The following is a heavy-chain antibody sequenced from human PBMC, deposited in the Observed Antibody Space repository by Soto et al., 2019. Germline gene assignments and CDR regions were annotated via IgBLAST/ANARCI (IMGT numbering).Heavy chain of an antibody. CDR2: IYYSGST. Sequence: QVQLQESGPGLVKPSQTLSLTCTVSGGSISSGGYYWSWIRQHPGKGLEWIGYIYYSGSTYYNPSLKSRVNSAVDTSKNQFSLKLSSVTGADTAVYYCAIDGAVGYCSGGSCYTNWFDPWGQGTLVTVSS. CDR1: GGSISSGGYY. D-gene: IGHD2-15*01. V-gene: IGHV4-31*03. CDR3: AIDGAVGYCSGGSCYTNWFDP. J-gene: IGHJ5*02.